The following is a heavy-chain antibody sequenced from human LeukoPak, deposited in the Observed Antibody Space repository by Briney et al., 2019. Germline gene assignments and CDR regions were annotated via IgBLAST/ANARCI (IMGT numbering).Heavy chain of an antibody. CDR2: IYHSGST. D-gene: IGHD1-7*01. CDR1: GGSISSSSYY. V-gene: IGHV4-39*07. J-gene: IGHJ4*02. CDR3: ARGPEELELYFDY. Sequence: SETLSLTCTVSGGSISSSSYYWGWIRQPPGKGLEWIGYIYHSGSTYYNPSLKSRVTISVDRSKNQFSLKLSSVTAADTAVYYCARGPEELELYFDYWGQGTLVTVSS.